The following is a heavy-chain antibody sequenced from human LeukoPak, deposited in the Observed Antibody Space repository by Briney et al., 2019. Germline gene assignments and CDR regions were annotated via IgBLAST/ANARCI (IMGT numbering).Heavy chain of an antibody. D-gene: IGHD2-2*02. CDR1: GGSISSGGYY. CDR2: IYYSGST. J-gene: IGHJ6*02. CDR3: AREGAIPSLYGMDV. V-gene: IGHV4-31*03. Sequence: PSEALSLTCTVSGGSISSGGYYWSWIRQHPGKGLEWIGYIYYSGSTYYNPSLKSRVTISVDTSKNQFSLKLSSVTAADTAVYYCAREGAIPSLYGMDVWGQGTTVTVSS.